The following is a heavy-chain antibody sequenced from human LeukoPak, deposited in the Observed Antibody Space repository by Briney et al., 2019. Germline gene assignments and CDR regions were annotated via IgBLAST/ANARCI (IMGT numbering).Heavy chain of an antibody. CDR1: GGSISSYY. J-gene: IGHJ4*02. D-gene: IGHD4-23*01. CDR3: ARHYGGYWD. CDR2: IYYSGST. Sequence: SETLSLTCTVSGGSISSYYWSWLRQPPGKGLEWIGYIYYSGSTNYNPSLKSRVTISVDTSKNQFSLKLSSVTAADTAVYYCARHYGGYWDWGQGTLVTVSS. V-gene: IGHV4-59*01.